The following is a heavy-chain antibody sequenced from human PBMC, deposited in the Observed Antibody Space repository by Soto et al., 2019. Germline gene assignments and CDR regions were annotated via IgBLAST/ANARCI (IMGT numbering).Heavy chain of an antibody. CDR2: NYSSVST. D-gene: IGHD5-18*01. Sequence: QVQLQESGPGLVKPSQTLSLTCTVSGGSISSGGYYCSRIRQHPGQGLEWIGYNYSSVSTYYNPSIRSRVTIAVATSKNQFPLTVSAVTAADTAVYYWARGERGYSYGYPHFDYWGQGTLVTVSS. CDR3: ARGERGYSYGYPHFDY. J-gene: IGHJ4*02. CDR1: GGSISSGGYY. V-gene: IGHV4-31*03.